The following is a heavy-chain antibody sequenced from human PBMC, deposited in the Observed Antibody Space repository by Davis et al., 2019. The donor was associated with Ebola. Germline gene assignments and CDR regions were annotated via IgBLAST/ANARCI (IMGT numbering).Heavy chain of an antibody. Sequence: ASVKVSCKASGYTFTSYGITWVRQAPGQGLEWMGGINTNTGNPTYGQGFTGRFVFSLDTSVSTAYLQISSLRAEDTAVYYCARDRNTYSSGWPQFSFDCWGQGTLVTVSS. CDR2: INTNTGNP. D-gene: IGHD6-19*01. V-gene: IGHV7-4-1*02. J-gene: IGHJ4*02. CDR3: ARDRNTYSSGWPQFSFDC. CDR1: GYTFTSYG.